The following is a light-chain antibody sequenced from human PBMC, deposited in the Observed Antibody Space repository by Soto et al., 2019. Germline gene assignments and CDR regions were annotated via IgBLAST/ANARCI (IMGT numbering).Light chain of an antibody. Sequence: QTVVTQPPSASGTPGQSVTISCSGSTSNIGSDTVNWYQQLPGTAPKLLIYSNNQRPSGVPDRFSGSTSGTSASLAISGLQSEDEADYYCASWDDSLNGWVFGGGTQLTVL. CDR1: TSNIGSDT. CDR3: ASWDDSLNGWV. V-gene: IGLV1-44*01. CDR2: SNN. J-gene: IGLJ3*02.